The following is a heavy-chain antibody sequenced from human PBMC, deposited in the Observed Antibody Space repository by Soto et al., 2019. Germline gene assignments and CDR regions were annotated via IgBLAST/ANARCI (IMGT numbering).Heavy chain of an antibody. J-gene: IGHJ6*02. CDR3: ARAHCTNGVCYRGMDV. D-gene: IGHD2-8*01. Sequence: SETLSLTCAVSGYSISSGYYWGWIRQPPGKGLEWIGSIYHSGSTYYNPSLKSRVTISVDTSKNQFSLKLSSVTAADTAVYYCARAHCTNGVCYRGMDVWGQGTTVTV. CDR1: GYSISSGYY. V-gene: IGHV4-38-2*01. CDR2: IYHSGST.